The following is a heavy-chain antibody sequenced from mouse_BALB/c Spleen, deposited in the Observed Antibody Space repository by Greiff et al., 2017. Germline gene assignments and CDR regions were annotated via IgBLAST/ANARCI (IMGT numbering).Heavy chain of an antibody. CDR3: TRDYYGSSYYFDY. Sequence: QVQLKESGAELVKPGASVKLSCTASGYTFTSYYMYWVKQRPGQGLEWIGEINPSNGGTNFNEKFKNKATLTVDKSSSTAYMQLSSLTSEDSAVYYCTRDYYGSSYYFDYWGQGTTLTVSS. J-gene: IGHJ2*01. CDR1: GYTFTSYY. V-gene: IGHV1S81*02. CDR2: INPSNGGT. D-gene: IGHD1-1*01.